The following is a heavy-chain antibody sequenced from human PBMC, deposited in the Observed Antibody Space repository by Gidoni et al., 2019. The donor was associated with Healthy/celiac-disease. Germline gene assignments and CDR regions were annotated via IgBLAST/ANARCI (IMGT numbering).Heavy chain of an antibody. CDR2: ISWDGGST. D-gene: IGHD6-13*01. J-gene: IGHJ4*02. V-gene: IGHV3-43*01. CDR3: AKDIEWKTAGGSSWYRGFDY. Sequence: VQLVESGGVVVQPGGSLRLSCAASGFTFDDYTMHWVRQAPGKGLEWVSLISWDGGSTYYADSVKGRFTISRDNSKNSLYLQMNSLRTEDTALYYCAKDIEWKTAGGSSWYRGFDYWGQGTLVTVSS. CDR1: GFTFDDYT.